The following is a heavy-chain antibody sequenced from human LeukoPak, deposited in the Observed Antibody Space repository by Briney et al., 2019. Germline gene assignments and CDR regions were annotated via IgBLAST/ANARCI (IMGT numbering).Heavy chain of an antibody. Sequence: GGSLRLSCAASGLTVRSSYMSWVRQAPGKGLEWVSVIYIAGNTYHAVSVKGRFTISRDNSKNTLYLQMNGLRAEDTAVYYCARGVGSVNHYYYYMDVWGKGTTVTVSS. J-gene: IGHJ6*03. V-gene: IGHV3-53*01. CDR2: IYIAGNT. CDR1: GLTVRSSY. CDR3: ARGVGSVNHYYYYMDV. D-gene: IGHD1-26*01.